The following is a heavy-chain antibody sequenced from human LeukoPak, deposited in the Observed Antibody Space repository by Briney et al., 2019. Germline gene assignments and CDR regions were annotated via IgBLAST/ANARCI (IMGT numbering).Heavy chain of an antibody. J-gene: IGHJ6*03. D-gene: IGHD5-12*01. CDR3: ARLRGYSGYDSYMDV. Sequence: QAGGSLRLSCAASGFTFSSYGMHWVRQAPGKGLEWVAYIQYDGSNEQYADSVKGRFTISRDNAKNSLYLQMNSLRAEDTAVYYCARLRGYSGYDSYMDVWGKGTTVTISS. CDR1: GFTFSSYG. CDR2: IQYDGSNE. V-gene: IGHV3-30*02.